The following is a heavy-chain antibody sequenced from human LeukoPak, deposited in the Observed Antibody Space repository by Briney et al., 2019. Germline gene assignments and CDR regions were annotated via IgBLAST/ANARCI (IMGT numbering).Heavy chain of an antibody. D-gene: IGHD5-24*01. CDR2: IYPADSDI. J-gene: IGHJ4*02. CDR3: ARLRDGRAEY. V-gene: IGHV5-51*01. Sequence: GESLKMSCKGSGYSFNRYWIGWVRQMPGKGLEWMGLIYPADSDIRDVPSFQGQVTISADKSISTVYLQWSSLRASDTAMYYCARLRDGRAEYWGQGTLVTVSS. CDR1: GYSFNRYW.